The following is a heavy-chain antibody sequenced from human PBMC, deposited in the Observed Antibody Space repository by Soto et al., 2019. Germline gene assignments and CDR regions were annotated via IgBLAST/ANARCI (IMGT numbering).Heavy chain of an antibody. V-gene: IGHV1-69*13. CDR3: ARSILWFGELLSWFDP. J-gene: IGHJ5*02. CDR1: GGTFSSYA. Sequence: GASVKVSCKASGGTFSSYAISWVRQAPGQGLEWMGGIIPIFGTANYAQKFQGRVTITADESTSTAYMELSSLKSEDTAVYYCARSILWFGELLSWFDPWGQGTLVTVSS. D-gene: IGHD3-10*01. CDR2: IIPIFGTA.